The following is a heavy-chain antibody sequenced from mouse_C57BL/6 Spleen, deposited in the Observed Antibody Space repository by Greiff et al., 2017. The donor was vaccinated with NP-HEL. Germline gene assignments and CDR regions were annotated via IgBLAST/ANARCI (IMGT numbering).Heavy chain of an antibody. CDR3: ARDGFPTPYYYAMDY. V-gene: IGHV5-4*01. J-gene: IGHJ4*01. CDR1: GFTFSSYA. Sequence: EVHLVESGGGLVKPGGSLKLSCAASGFTFSSYAMSWVRQTPEKRLEWVATISDGGSYTYYPDNVKGRFTISRDNAKNNLYLQMSHLKSEDTAMYYCARDGFPTPYYYAMDYWGQGTSVTVSS. D-gene: IGHD2-10*01. CDR2: ISDGGSYT.